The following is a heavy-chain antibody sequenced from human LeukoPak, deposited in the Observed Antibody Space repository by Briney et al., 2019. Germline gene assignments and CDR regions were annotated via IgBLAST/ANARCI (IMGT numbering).Heavy chain of an antibody. D-gene: IGHD3-22*01. CDR3: ARVTGYMIEDYFDS. Sequence: SETLSLTCTVCGGSISRYYWSWIRQPPGKGREWIGYIYYSGSTIYNSSLKSRVNILVHMSKNQFSLMLRSVNAADRAVYYCARVTGYMIEDYFDSWGQGALVTVSS. J-gene: IGHJ4*02. V-gene: IGHV4-59*01. CDR2: IYYSGST. CDR1: GGSISRYY.